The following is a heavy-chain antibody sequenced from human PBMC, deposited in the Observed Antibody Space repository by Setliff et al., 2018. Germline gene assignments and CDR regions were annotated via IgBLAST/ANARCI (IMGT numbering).Heavy chain of an antibody. Sequence: GASVKVSCKASGYSFTDYYMHWVRQVPGRGLEWMGWINPKSGGTRYAQKFQGRVTMTRDTSISTAYMEMSSLRFEDTAVYYCAIDYGPTGTPYHWGQGTPVTVPQ. J-gene: IGHJ4*02. D-gene: IGHD1-1*01. CDR1: GYSFTDYY. V-gene: IGHV1-2*02. CDR3: AIDYGPTGTPYH. CDR2: INPKSGGT.